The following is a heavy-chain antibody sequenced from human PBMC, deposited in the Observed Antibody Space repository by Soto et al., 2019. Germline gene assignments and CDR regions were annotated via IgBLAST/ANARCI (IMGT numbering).Heavy chain of an antibody. CDR2: ISAYNGNT. CDR3: ARDHLLRYSGYEAHYYGMDV. CDR1: GYTFTSYG. D-gene: IGHD5-12*01. Sequence: GASVKVSCKASGYTFTSYGISWVRQAPGQGLEWMGWISAYNGNTNYAQKLQGRVTMTTDTSTSTAYMELRSLRSDDTAVYYCARDHLLRYSGYEAHYYGMDVWGQGTTVTVSS. V-gene: IGHV1-18*04. J-gene: IGHJ6*02.